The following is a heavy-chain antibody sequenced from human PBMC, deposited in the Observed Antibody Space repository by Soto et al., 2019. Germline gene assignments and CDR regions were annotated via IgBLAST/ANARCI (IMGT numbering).Heavy chain of an antibody. CDR3: VRAYNWNYM. V-gene: IGHV2-5*04. CDR2: IYWHDDK. Sequence: QITLKESGPALLKPTQTLMLTCSFSGFSFDTTGMGVGWVRQAPGKALEWLANIYWHDDKRYNPSLEGRVTISKDTSKNQVVLTMTNMDPEDTGTYYCVRAYNWNYMWGQGILVTVSS. D-gene: IGHD1-7*01. CDR1: GFSFDTTGMG. J-gene: IGHJ4*02.